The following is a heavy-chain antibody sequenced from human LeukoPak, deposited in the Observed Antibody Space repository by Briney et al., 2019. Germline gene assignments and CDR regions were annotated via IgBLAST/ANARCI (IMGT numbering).Heavy chain of an antibody. CDR3: ARDPVLDDYGGNSPY. Sequence: GGSLRLSYAASGFTFSSYWMHWVRQAPGKGLVWVSRINIDGSSTTYADSVKGRFTISRNNAKDTLYLQMNSLRAEDTAVYYCARDPVLDDYGGNSPYWGQGTLVTVSS. J-gene: IGHJ4*02. D-gene: IGHD4-23*01. CDR1: GFTFSSYW. CDR2: INIDGSST. V-gene: IGHV3-74*01.